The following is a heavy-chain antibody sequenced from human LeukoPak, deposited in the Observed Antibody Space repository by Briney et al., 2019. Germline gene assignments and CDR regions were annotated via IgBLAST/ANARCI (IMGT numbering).Heavy chain of an antibody. Sequence: SETLSLTCAVYGGSLSGYYWSWIRQPPGKGLEWIGEINHSGSTNYNPSLKSRVTISVDTSKNQFSLKLSSVTAADTAVYYCARPRYFSGGSCYLYYYYYMDVWGKGTTVTVSS. CDR1: GGSLSGYY. CDR2: INHSGST. D-gene: IGHD2-15*01. CDR3: ARPRYFSGGSCYLYYYYYMDV. V-gene: IGHV4-34*01. J-gene: IGHJ6*03.